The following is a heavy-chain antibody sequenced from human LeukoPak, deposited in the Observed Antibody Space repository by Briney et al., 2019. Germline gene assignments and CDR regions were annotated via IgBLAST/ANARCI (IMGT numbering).Heavy chain of an antibody. Sequence: SETLSLTCTVSGGSISSYYWSWIRQPPGKGLEWIGYIYYSGSTYYNPSLKSRVTISVDTSKNQFSLKLSSVTAADTAVYYCAREKGGWFDPWGQGTLVTVSS. CDR1: GGSISSYY. CDR2: IYYSGST. V-gene: IGHV4-59*12. J-gene: IGHJ5*02. CDR3: AREKGGWFDP.